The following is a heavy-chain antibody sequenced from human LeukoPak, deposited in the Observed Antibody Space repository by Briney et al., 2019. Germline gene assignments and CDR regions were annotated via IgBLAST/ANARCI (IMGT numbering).Heavy chain of an antibody. CDR3: SVDEVLRYFDWSDAFDI. Sequence: GGSLRLSRTASGFTFGDYAMSWFRQAPGKGLEWVGFIRSKAYGGTTEYAASVKGRFTISRDDSKSIAYLQMNSLKTEDTAVYYCSVDEVLRYFDWSDAFDIWGQGTMVTVSS. CDR1: GFTFGDYA. D-gene: IGHD3-9*01. V-gene: IGHV3-49*03. CDR2: IRSKAYGGTT. J-gene: IGHJ3*02.